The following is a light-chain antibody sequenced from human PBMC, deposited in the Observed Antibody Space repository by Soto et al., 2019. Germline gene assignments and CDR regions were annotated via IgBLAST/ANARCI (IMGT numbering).Light chain of an antibody. V-gene: IGKV1-5*03. CDR3: QQYNSYSQFT. Sequence: DIQMTQSPSTLSASVGDRVTITCRASQSINNWLAWYQQKPGKAPKLLIYKASSLESGVPSRFSGSGSGTEFTLTISCLQPDDFATYYCQQYNSYSQFTSGGGTKVEIK. J-gene: IGKJ4*01. CDR1: QSINNW. CDR2: KAS.